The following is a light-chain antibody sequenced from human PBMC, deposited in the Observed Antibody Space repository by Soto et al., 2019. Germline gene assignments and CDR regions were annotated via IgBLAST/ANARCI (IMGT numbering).Light chain of an antibody. Sequence: QSALTQPASVSGSPGQSITISCTGTSSVVGSYNLVSWYQHHPGKAPKIIIYEDDKRPSGVSYRFSGSKSGHTASLTISGLQAEDEADYYCCSYAGSSSFVFGIGTKVTVL. V-gene: IGLV2-23*01. J-gene: IGLJ1*01. CDR3: CSYAGSSSFV. CDR1: SSVVGSYNL. CDR2: EDD.